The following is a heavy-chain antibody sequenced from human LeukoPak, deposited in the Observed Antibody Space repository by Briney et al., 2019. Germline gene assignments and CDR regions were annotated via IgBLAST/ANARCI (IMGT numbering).Heavy chain of an antibody. D-gene: IGHD6-19*01. CDR1: GFPFSNAW. CDR3: ATDRSVAGTAFDY. CDR2: IKSKTDGGTT. V-gene: IGHV3-15*01. Sequence: GVSLRLSCAASGFPFSNAWMSWVRQPPGKGLEWVGRIKSKTDGGTTAYAEPVTVRFTISRDDSKNTLFLQMNSLKIEDTAVYFCATDRSVAGTAFDYWGQGTVVTVSS. J-gene: IGHJ4*02.